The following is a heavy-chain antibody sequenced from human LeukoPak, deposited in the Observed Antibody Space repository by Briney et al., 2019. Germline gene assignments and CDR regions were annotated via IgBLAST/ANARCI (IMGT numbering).Heavy chain of an antibody. CDR3: ARRGRGYCSSTSCPSWFDP. V-gene: IGHV5-51*01. J-gene: IGHJ5*02. D-gene: IGHD2-2*01. Sequence: TPGESLKISCKGSGHSFTSYWIGWVRQMPGKGLEWMGIIYPGDSDTRYSPSFQGQVTISADKSISTAYLQWSSLKASDTAMYYCARRGRGYCSSTSCPSWFDPWGQGTLVTVSS. CDR1: GHSFTSYW. CDR2: IYPGDSDT.